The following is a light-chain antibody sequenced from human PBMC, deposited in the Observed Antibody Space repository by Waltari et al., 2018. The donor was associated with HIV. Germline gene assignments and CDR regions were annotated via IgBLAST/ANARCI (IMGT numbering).Light chain of an antibody. V-gene: IGLV4-69*01. J-gene: IGLJ3*02. Sequence: QLVLTQSDSASASLGAPVKLPCPLSSGYTASAIAWHHQEAEKGPRYLMKVNSDGSYSRGDGIPDRCSGSSSEAERYLPISSLQSEDEADYYCQTWDTGIRVFGGGTKLTVL. CDR3: QTWDTGIRV. CDR2: VNSDGSY. CDR1: SGYTASA.